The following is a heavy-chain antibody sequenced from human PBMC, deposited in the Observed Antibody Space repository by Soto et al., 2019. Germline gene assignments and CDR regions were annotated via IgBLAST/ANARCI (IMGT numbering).Heavy chain of an antibody. J-gene: IGHJ6*02. CDR2: ISFDGSNI. D-gene: IGHD3-22*01. V-gene: IGHV3-30*18. CDR3: VKGLYDTLIDRYYRYYGLDV. Sequence: QAQLVESGGGVVQPGGSLRLSCAASGFSFGSNGMHWVRRAPGKGLEWVSGISFDGSNIYYRDSVRGRFAIFRDNSKKTLSLKMTRLKLDDTGTYYWVKGLYDTLIDRYYRYYGLDVWGQGTTVTVSS. CDR1: GFSFGSNG.